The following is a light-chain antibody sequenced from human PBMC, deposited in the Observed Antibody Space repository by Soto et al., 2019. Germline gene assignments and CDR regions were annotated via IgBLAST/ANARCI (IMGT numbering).Light chain of an antibody. CDR2: SAS. CDR1: QSVKSNY. J-gene: IGKJ1*01. CDR3: QQYAGSPPWT. Sequence: EIVLTQSPGTLSLSPGERATLSCRAIQSVKSNYLAWYQQNPGQAPRLLMYSASSRATGIPDRFSGSGSGTDFTLTISRLEPEDFAVYYCQQYAGSPPWTFGQGTKVEIK. V-gene: IGKV3-20*01.